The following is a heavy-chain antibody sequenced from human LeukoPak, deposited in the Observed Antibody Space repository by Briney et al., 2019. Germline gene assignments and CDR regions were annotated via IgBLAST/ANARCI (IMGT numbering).Heavy chain of an antibody. D-gene: IGHD5-18*01. CDR3: TKDIGGYSFAADY. J-gene: IGHJ4*02. CDR2: ISGDGGIT. CDR1: GFTFDDYA. V-gene: IGHV3-43*02. Sequence: PGGSLRLSCAASGFTFDDYAMHWVRRGPGKGLEWVSLISGDGGITYYAASVKGRFTISRDNSKNSLYLQMNSLRTEDTALYYCTKDIGGYSFAADYWGQGTLVTVSS.